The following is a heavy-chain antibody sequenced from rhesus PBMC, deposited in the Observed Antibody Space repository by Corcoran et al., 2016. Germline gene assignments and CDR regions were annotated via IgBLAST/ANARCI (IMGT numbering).Heavy chain of an antibody. V-gene: IGHV4-99*01. J-gene: IGHJ4*01. D-gene: IGHD2-21*01. CDR2: ISGSSGST. Sequence: QVQLQESGPGLVKPSETLSLTCAVSGYSISSGYYWGWIRQPPGKGLKYIGYISGSSGSTYDNPSLKCRVTISKYTSKNQFSLKLSSVTAADTAVYYCASYCTGSGCYSWDFAYWGQGVLVTVSS. CDR1: GYSISSGYY. CDR3: ASYCTGSGCYSWDFAY.